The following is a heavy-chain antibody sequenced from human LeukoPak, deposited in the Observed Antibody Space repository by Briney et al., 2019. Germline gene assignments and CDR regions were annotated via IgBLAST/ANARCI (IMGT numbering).Heavy chain of an antibody. V-gene: IGHV4-39*01. CDR2: LYSGGNT. D-gene: IGHD3-3*01. CDR1: GDSISSSSYY. Sequence: PSETLSLTCTVSGDSISSSSYYWGWIRQPPGTGLEWIGSLYSGGNTYYNPSLKSRVTISVGASKNQCSLRLNSVTAADTAVYYCGRYDHPVIMPIDSWGQGTLVTVSS. CDR3: GRYDHPVIMPIDS. J-gene: IGHJ4*02.